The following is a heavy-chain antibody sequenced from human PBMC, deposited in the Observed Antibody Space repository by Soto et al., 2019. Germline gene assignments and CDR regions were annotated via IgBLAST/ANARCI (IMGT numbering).Heavy chain of an antibody. D-gene: IGHD6-19*01. CDR1: GASISIGGYF. J-gene: IGHJ4*02. CDR3: ATGRSGWPSVHHDY. CDR2: IYYNGST. V-gene: IGHV4-31*03. Sequence: PSETLSLTCTVSGASISIGGYFWSWIRQHPGKGLEWIGHIYYNGSTYYNPSLKSRVTISVDTSKNEFSLRLTSVTAADTAVYFCATGRSGWPSVHHDYWGQGTLVTVSS.